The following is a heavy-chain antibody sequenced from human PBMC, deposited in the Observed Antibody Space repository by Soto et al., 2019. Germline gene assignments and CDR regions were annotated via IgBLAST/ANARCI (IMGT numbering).Heavy chain of an antibody. D-gene: IGHD3-10*01. V-gene: IGHV3-30*18. CDR3: ANLPMADPRADFDY. Sequence: PGGSLRLSCAASGFTFSSYGMHWVRQAPGKGLEWVAVISYDGSNKYYADSVKGRFTISRDNSKNTLYLQMNSLRAEDTAVYYCANLPMADPRADFDYWGQGTLVTVSS. J-gene: IGHJ4*02. CDR2: ISYDGSNK. CDR1: GFTFSSYG.